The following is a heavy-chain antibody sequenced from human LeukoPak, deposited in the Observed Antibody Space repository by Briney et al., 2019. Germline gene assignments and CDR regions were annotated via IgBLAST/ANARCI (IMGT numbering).Heavy chain of an antibody. CDR2: IYHSGST. J-gene: IGHJ3*02. Sequence: SETLSLTCTVSGGSISSGGYYWSWIRQPPGKGLEWIGYIYHSGSTYYNPSLKSRVTISVDRSKNQFSLKLSSVTAADTAVYYCARDPGWLGGVPVVPSTAEFDIWGQGTMVTVSS. D-gene: IGHD2-2*01. CDR1: GGSISSGGYY. CDR3: ARDPGWLGGVPVVPSTAEFDI. V-gene: IGHV4-30-2*01.